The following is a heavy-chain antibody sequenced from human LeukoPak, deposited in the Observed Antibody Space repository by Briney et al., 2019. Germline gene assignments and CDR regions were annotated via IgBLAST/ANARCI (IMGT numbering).Heavy chain of an antibody. V-gene: IGHV1-69*04. CDR3: AREVMSRRSWFDP. D-gene: IGHD5/OR15-5a*01. CDR2: IIPILGIA. Sequence: ASVKVSCKASGGTFSSYAISWVRQAPGQGLEWMGRIIPILGIANYAQKFQGRVTITADKSTSTAYMELSSLRSEDTAVYYCAREVMSRRSWFDPWGQGTLVAVSS. CDR1: GGTFSSYA. J-gene: IGHJ5*02.